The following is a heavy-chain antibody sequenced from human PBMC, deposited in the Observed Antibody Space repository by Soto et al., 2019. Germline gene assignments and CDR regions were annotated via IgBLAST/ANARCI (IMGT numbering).Heavy chain of an antibody. CDR3: ARDVRHLSGWVPIHNYFDP. J-gene: IGHJ5*02. CDR1: GGSFSDYY. Sequence: PSETLSLTCAVYGGSFSDYYWSWIRQPPGKGLEWIGEIHHSGGTNYNPSLKSRVTISADTSKNQFSLRLTSVTAADTAVYYCARDVRHLSGWVPIHNYFDPWGQGTLVTVSS. D-gene: IGHD6-19*01. V-gene: IGHV4-34*01. CDR2: IHHSGGT.